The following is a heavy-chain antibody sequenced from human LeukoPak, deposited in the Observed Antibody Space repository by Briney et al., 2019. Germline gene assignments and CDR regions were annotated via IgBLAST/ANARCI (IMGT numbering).Heavy chain of an antibody. CDR3: ARHPQHFGSGSYYTPFDY. Sequence: PSETLSLTCGVSGDFVNSDYYWGWIRQPPGKGLEWIGSIYRSGSPTYNESLKSRVTISVDTSKKQFSLKLSPVTAADTAVYYCARHPQHFGSGSYYTPFDYWGQGTLVTVSS. V-gene: IGHV4-38-2*01. CDR2: IYRSGSP. CDR1: GDFVNSDYY. J-gene: IGHJ4*02. D-gene: IGHD3-10*01.